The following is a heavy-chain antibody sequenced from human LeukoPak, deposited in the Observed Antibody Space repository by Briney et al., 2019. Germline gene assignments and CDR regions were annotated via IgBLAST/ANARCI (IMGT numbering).Heavy chain of an antibody. D-gene: IGHD3-22*01. CDR2: IYSGGTT. CDR1: GFTANSNY. Sequence: SGGSLRLSRAASGFTANSNYMSWVRQAPGKGLEWVSVIYSGGTTYYADSVKGRFTISRDNSKNTLYLQMNTLRAEDTAVYYCARDGAPHYYDSSGYIDAFDIWGQGTMATVSS. J-gene: IGHJ3*02. V-gene: IGHV3-66*01. CDR3: ARDGAPHYYDSSGYIDAFDI.